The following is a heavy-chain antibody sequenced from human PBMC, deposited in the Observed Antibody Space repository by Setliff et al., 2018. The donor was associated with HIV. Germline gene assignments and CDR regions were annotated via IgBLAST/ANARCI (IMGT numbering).Heavy chain of an antibody. J-gene: IGHJ4*02. CDR2: VSSRGDT. D-gene: IGHD4-17*01. CDR1: DSGTYY. V-gene: IGHV4-4*07. Sequence: SETLSLTCTVSDSGTYYWSWIRQPAGKGLEWIGRVSSRGDTNYNPSLKSQVTMSVDTSKNQFSLKLTSVTAPDTAVYYCARAAAGNTGPFDLWGQGSPVTVSS. CDR3: ARAAAGNTGPFDL.